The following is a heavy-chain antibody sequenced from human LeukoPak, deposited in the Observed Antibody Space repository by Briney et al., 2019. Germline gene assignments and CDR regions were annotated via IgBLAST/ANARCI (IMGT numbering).Heavy chain of an antibody. CDR2: INTNTGNP. CDR1: GYTFTSYA. D-gene: IGHD3-10*01. Sequence: GASVKVSCKASGYTFTSYAMNWVRQAPGQGLEWMGWINTNTGNPTYAQGFTGRFVFSLDTSVSTAYLQISSLKAEDTAVYYCASYFVRDYYGSGSYYDAFDIWGQGTMVTVSS. CDR3: ASYFVRDYYGSGSYYDAFDI. J-gene: IGHJ3*02. V-gene: IGHV7-4-1*02.